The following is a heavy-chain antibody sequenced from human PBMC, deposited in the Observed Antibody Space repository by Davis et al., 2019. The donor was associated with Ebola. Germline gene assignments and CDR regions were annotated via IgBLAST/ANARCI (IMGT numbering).Heavy chain of an antibody. CDR1: GFTFSIYG. V-gene: IGHV3-30*18. J-gene: IGHJ4*02. Sequence: GESLKISCAASGFTFSIYGMHWVRQAPGKGPEWVASKSYDGSDKYYADSVKGRFTISRDNSKNTLYLQINSLRAEDTAVYYCAKDLWYNFDYWGQGTLVTVSS. CDR2: KSYDGSDK. D-gene: IGHD1-1*01. CDR3: AKDLWYNFDY.